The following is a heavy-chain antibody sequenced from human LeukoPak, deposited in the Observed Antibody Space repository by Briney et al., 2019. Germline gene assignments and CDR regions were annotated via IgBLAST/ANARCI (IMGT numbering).Heavy chain of an antibody. CDR1: GGSISSSY. Sequence: SETLSLTCTVSGGSISSSYWSWIRQPPGKGLEWIGYIYISGNTNYNPSLKSRVTISVDTSKNQFSLRLSSVTAADTAMYYCARHFVPRTVTKTGRWFDPWAREPWSPSPQ. J-gene: IGHJ5*02. V-gene: IGHV4-4*09. CDR3: ARHFVPRTVTKTGRWFDP. D-gene: IGHD4-11*01. CDR2: IYISGNT.